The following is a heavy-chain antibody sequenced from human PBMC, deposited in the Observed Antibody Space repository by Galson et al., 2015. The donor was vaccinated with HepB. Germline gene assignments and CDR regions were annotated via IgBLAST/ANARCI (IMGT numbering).Heavy chain of an antibody. CDR1: GFTFRPYA. J-gene: IGHJ4*02. CDR3: ARGSGYDFPSYFDY. D-gene: IGHD5-12*01. CDR2: ISGSGGST. V-gene: IGHV3-23*01. Sequence: SLRLSCAASGFTFRPYAVNWVRQAPGKGLEWVSAISGSGGSTYYADSVKGRFTISRDNSKNTLYLQMNSLRAEDTAVYYCARGSGYDFPSYFDYWGQGTLVTVSS.